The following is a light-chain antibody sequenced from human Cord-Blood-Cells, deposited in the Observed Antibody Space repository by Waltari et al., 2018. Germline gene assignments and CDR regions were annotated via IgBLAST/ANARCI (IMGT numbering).Light chain of an antibody. V-gene: IGKV3-20*01. CDR1: QSVSSSY. J-gene: IGKJ4*01. CDR3: QQYGSSLLT. Sequence: EIVLTQSPGTLSLSPGERATLSCRASQSVSSSYLAWYQQKPGQAPRLLIYGASSRATGIPDRCSGSGSGTDFTLTISRLGPEDFAVYYCQQYGSSLLTFGGGTKVEIK. CDR2: GAS.